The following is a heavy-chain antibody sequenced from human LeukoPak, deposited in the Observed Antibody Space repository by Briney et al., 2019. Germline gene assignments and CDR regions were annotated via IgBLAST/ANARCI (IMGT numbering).Heavy chain of an antibody. Sequence: PGGSPRLSCAASGFTFSSYGMHWVRQAPGKGLEWVAFIRYDGSNKYYADSVKGRFTISRDNSKNTLYLQMNSLRAEDTAVYYCAKDGCSLDDSSSWCYYYYYMDVWGKGTTVTVSS. CDR3: AKDGCSLDDSSSWCYYYYYMDV. CDR1: GFTFSSYG. D-gene: IGHD6-13*01. J-gene: IGHJ6*03. CDR2: IRYDGSNK. V-gene: IGHV3-30*02.